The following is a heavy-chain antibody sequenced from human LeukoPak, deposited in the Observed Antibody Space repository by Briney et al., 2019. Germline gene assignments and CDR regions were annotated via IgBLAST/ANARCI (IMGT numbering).Heavy chain of an antibody. J-gene: IGHJ6*02. Sequence: PGRSLRLSCAASGFTFSSYGMHWVRQAPGKGLEWVAVIWYDGSNKYYADSVKGRFTISRDNSKNTLYLQMNSLRAEDTAVYYCARDQSWFGELLDNGMDVWGQGTTVTVSS. CDR3: ARDQSWFGELLDNGMDV. V-gene: IGHV3-33*01. CDR1: GFTFSSYG. CDR2: IWYDGSNK. D-gene: IGHD3-10*01.